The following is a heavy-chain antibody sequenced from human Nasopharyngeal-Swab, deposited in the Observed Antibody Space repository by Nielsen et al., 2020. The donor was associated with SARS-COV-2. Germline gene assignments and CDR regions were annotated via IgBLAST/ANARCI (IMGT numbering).Heavy chain of an antibody. CDR1: GYTFTSYG. CDR3: ASIRYFDWAYTF. Sequence: ASVKVSCKASGYTFTSYGISWVRQAPGQGLEWMGWISAYNGNTNYAQKLQGRVTMTTDTSTSTAYMELRSLRSDDTAVYYCASIRYFDWAYTFWGQGTLVTVSS. J-gene: IGHJ4*02. D-gene: IGHD3-9*01. V-gene: IGHV1-18*04. CDR2: ISAYNGNT.